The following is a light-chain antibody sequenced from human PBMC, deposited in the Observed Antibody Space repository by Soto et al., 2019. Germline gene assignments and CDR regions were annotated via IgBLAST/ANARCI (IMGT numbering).Light chain of an antibody. Sequence: VLAQSPCTLSLSPGERATLSCRASQTVRNNYLAWYQQKPGQAPRLLIYDASSRATGIPDRFSGGGSGTEFTLTISRLEPEDFTVYYCHHYETFGQGTKVDNK. CDR1: QTVRNNY. V-gene: IGKV3-20*01. CDR3: HHYET. CDR2: DAS. J-gene: IGKJ1*01.